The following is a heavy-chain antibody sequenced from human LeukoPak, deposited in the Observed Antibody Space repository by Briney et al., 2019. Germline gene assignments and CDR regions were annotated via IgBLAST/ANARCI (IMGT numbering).Heavy chain of an antibody. CDR3: ARDEATVTPYYYYGMDV. V-gene: IGHV1-2*02. J-gene: IGHJ6*02. CDR1: GYTFTVYY. Sequence: ASVKVSCEASGYTFTVYYMHWVRQAPGQGLEWMGWINPKSGGTNYAQTFQGRVTMTRDTSISTAYMELSRLRSDDTAVYYCARDEATVTPYYYYGMDVWGQGTTVTVSS. CDR2: INPKSGGT. D-gene: IGHD4-17*01.